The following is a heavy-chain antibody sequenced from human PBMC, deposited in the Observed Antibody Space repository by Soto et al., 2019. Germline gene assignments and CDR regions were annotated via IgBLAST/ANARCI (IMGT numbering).Heavy chain of an antibody. CDR3: AGGVWRGYSEYYYGMDV. D-gene: IGHD3-3*01. CDR2: IIPIFGTP. V-gene: IGHV1-69*13. J-gene: IGHJ6*02. CDR1: GGTFISYS. Sequence: SVKVSCKVFGGTFISYSFSWVRQAPVQWPEWMGGIIPIFGTPNYAQNFQGRVTITADGSTSTAYMELSSLRSGDTAVYYCAGGVWRGYSEYYYGMDVWGQGTTVTVSS.